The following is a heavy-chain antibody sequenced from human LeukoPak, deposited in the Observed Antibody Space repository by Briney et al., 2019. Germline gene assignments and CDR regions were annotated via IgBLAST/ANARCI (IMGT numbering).Heavy chain of an antibody. Sequence: SETLSLTCAVYGGSFSGYYWSWIRQPPGKGLEWIGEINHSGSTNYNPSLKSRVTKSVDTSKNQFSLKLSSVTAADTAVYYCATAIQNWFDPWGQGTLVTVYS. J-gene: IGHJ5*02. V-gene: IGHV4-34*01. CDR2: INHSGST. CDR3: ATAIQNWFDP. CDR1: GGSFSGYY.